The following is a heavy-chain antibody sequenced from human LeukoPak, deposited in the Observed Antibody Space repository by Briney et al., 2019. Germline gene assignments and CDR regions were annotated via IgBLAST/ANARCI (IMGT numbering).Heavy chain of an antibody. CDR3: AKGLTIAVRPSFDY. J-gene: IGHJ4*01. D-gene: IGHD6-6*01. V-gene: IGHV3-23*01. Sequence: GGSLRLSSAASGFTFSTYAMSWVRQAPGRELEWVSIISGSGASTYYADSVKGRFTISRDNSQNTLYMQVNSLRAEDTAVYYCAKGLTIAVRPSFDYRGHGTLVTVSS. CDR1: GFTFSTYA. CDR2: ISGSGAST.